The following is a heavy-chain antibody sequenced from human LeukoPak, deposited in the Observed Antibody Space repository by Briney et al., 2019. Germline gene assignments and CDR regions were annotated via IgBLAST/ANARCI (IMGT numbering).Heavy chain of an antibody. D-gene: IGHD5-12*01. CDR3: ARVGDSGYDYGIGY. V-gene: IGHV1-2*02. J-gene: IGHJ4*02. CDR1: GYTFTSYD. Sequence: ASVKVSCKASGYTFTSYDINWVRQAPGQGLEWMGWINPNSGGTNYAQKFQGRVTMTRDTSISTAYMELSRLRSDDTAVYYCARVGDSGYDYGIGYWGQGTLVTVSS. CDR2: INPNSGGT.